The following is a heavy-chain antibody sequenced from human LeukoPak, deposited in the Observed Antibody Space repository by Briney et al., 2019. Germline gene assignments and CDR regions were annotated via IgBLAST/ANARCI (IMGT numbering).Heavy chain of an antibody. Sequence: PSETLSLTCTVSGGSISSSSYYWGWIRQPPGKGLEWIGSIYYSGSTYYNPSLKSRVTISVDTSKNQFSLELSSVTAADTAVYYCAGDMTTANYWGQGTLVTVSS. V-gene: IGHV4-39*07. CDR1: GGSISSSSYY. D-gene: IGHD4-11*01. J-gene: IGHJ4*02. CDR2: IYYSGST. CDR3: AGDMTTANY.